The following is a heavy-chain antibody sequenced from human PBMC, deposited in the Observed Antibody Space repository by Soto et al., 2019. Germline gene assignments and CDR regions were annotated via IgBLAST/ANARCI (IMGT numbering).Heavy chain of an antibody. D-gene: IGHD2-15*01. CDR1: GGSISSGGYS. CDR3: ASSTVVVIGGAFDI. CDR2: IYHSGST. V-gene: IGHV4-30-2*01. J-gene: IGHJ3*02. Sequence: SETVSLTCAVSGGSISSGGYSWSWIRQPRGKGLEWIGYIYHSGSTYYNPSLKSRVTISVDRSKNQFSLKLSSVTAADTAVYYCASSTVVVIGGAFDIWGQGTMVTVSS.